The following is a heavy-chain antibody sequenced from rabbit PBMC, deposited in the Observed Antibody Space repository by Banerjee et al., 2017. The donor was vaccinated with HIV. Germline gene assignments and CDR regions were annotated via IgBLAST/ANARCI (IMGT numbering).Heavy chain of an antibody. CDR1: GFSFSSRYW. D-gene: IGHD6-1*01. CDR3: ARTGYVGYGFDL. CDR2: IYAGSSDST. J-gene: IGHJ3*01. Sequence: QEQLEESGGDLVKPEGSLTLTCTASGFSFSSRYWICWVRQAPGKGLEWIACIYAGSSDSTYYASWVNGRFTISSHNAQNTLYLQLTSLTAADTATYFCARTGYVGYGFDLWGQGTLVTVS. V-gene: IGHV1S45*01.